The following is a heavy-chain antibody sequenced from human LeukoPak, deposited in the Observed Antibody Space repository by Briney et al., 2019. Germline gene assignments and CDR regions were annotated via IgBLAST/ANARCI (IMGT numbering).Heavy chain of an antibody. CDR3: ARTTEGGYTYGYFYYYYMDV. V-gene: IGHV4-39*07. CDR1: GGSISSSSYY. J-gene: IGHJ6*03. CDR2: IYYSGST. Sequence: NPSETLSLTCTVSGGSISSSSYYWGWIRQPPGKGLEWIGSIYYSGSTYYNPSLKSRVTISVDTSKNQFSLKLTSVTAADTAVYYCARTTEGGYTYGYFYYYYMDVWGEGTTVTISS. D-gene: IGHD5-18*01.